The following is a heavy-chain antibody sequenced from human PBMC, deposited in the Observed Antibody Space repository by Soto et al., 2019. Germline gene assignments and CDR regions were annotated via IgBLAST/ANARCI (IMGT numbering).Heavy chain of an antibody. V-gene: IGHV3-23*01. CDR2: IRGSGGGT. CDR1: GFPFSMFA. Sequence: GGSLRLSCAASGFPFSMFAMNWVRQAPGKGLEWVSGIRGSGGGTYYADSVKGRFTISRDDSRNMLYLEMNTLRGEDTAVYYCAKASGRVHYGMHVWGQGTTVTVSS. J-gene: IGHJ6*02. D-gene: IGHD3-10*01. CDR3: AKASGRVHYGMHV.